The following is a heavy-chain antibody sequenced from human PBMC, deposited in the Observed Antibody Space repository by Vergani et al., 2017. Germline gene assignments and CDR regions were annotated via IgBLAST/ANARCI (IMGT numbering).Heavy chain of an antibody. CDR3: ARRKRTSTVTTPRGGYYYYMDV. J-gene: IGHJ6*03. V-gene: IGHV4-34*01. CDR1: GWSFSGYY. CDR2: INHSGST. Sequence: QVQLQQWGAGLLKPSETLSLTCAVYGWSFSGYYWSWIRQPPGKGLEWIGEINHSGSTNYNPSLKSRVTISVDTSKNQFSLKLSSVTAADTAVYYCARRKRTSTVTTPRGGYYYYMDVWGKGTTVTVSS. D-gene: IGHD4-17*01.